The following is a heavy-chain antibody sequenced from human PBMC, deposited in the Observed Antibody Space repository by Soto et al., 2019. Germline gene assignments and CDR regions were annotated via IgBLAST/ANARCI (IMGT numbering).Heavy chain of an antibody. D-gene: IGHD2-2*01. J-gene: IGHJ6*02. CDR2: IYPGDSDT. V-gene: IGHV5-51*01. CDR1: GYSFSTYW. Sequence: GESLKISCKGSGYSFSTYWIGWVRQMPGKGLEWMGIIYPGDSDTRYSPSFQGQVTISADKSISTAYLQWSSLKASDTAMYYCARRIVVVPAATPYYYGMDVWGQGTTVTVSS. CDR3: ARRIVVVPAATPYYYGMDV.